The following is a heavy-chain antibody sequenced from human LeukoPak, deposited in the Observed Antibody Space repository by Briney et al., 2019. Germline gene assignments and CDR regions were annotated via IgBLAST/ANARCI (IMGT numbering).Heavy chain of an antibody. CDR3: AKVASLCTSTSCVRGGFDY. CDR1: GFTFSNYA. Sequence: GGSLRLSCAASGFTFSNYAMSWVRQAPGKGLEWVSAITGSGGYTYYTDSVKGRFTISRDNSKNTLYLQMNSLRAADTAVYYCAKVASLCTSTSCVRGGFDYWGQGTLVTVSS. V-gene: IGHV3-23*01. D-gene: IGHD2-2*01. CDR2: ITGSGGYT. J-gene: IGHJ4*02.